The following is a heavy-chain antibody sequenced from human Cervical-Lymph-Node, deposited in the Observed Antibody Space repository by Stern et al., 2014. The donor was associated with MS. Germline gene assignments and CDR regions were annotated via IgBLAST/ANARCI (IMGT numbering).Heavy chain of an antibody. CDR2: IYYSGST. Sequence: QLQLQESGPGLVKPSATLSLTCTVSGGSISSYYWSWIRQPPGKGLEWIGYIYYSGSTNYNPSLKSRVTISVDTSKNQFSLKLSSVTAADTAVYYCARVAAAGTLDYWGQGTLVTVSS. CDR1: GGSISSYY. D-gene: IGHD6-13*01. CDR3: ARVAAAGTLDY. J-gene: IGHJ4*02. V-gene: IGHV4-59*01.